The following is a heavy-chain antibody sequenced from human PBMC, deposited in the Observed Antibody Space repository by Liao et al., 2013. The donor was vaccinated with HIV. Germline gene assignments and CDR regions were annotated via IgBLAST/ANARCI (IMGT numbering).Heavy chain of an antibody. J-gene: IGHJ3*02. V-gene: IGHV4-39*07. Sequence: QLQLQESGPGLVKPSETLSLTCTVSGGSISSSAYYWGWIRQPPGKGLEWIGTIYYSGTTYYNPSLKSRVTISVDTSKNHFSLKLSSVTAADTAIYYCARVNYYDSDNNYWDAFDIWGRGTMVTVSS. CDR3: ARVNYYDSDNNYWDAFDI. D-gene: IGHD3-22*01. CDR2: IYYSGTT. CDR1: GGSISSSAYY.